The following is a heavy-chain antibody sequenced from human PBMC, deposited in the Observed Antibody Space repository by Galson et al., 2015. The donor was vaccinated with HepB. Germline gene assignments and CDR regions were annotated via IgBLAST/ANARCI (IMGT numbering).Heavy chain of an antibody. CDR2: IYYSGST. J-gene: IGHJ3*02. V-gene: IGHV4-59*08. D-gene: IGHD5-18*01. CDR1: GGSISSYY. CDR3: ARGGYSYGYGAFDI. Sequence: ETLSLTCTVSGGSISSYYWSWIRQPPGKGLEWIGYIYYSGSTNYNPSLKSRVTISVDTSKNQFSLKLSSVTAADTAVYYCARGGYSYGYGAFDIWGQGTMVTVSS.